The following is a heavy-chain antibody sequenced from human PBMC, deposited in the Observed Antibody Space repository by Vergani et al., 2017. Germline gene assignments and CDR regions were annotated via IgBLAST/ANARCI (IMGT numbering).Heavy chain of an antibody. CDR2: ISGSGGST. CDR3: ARETTGFDY. Sequence: EVQLVESGGGVVRPGGFLRLSCAASGFTFDDYGMSWVRQAPGKGLEWVSAISGSGGSTYYADSVKGRFTISRDNSKNTLYLQMNSLRAEDTAVYYCARETTGFDYWGQGTLVTVSS. J-gene: IGHJ4*02. CDR1: GFTFDDYG. V-gene: IGHV3-23*04. D-gene: IGHD1-14*01.